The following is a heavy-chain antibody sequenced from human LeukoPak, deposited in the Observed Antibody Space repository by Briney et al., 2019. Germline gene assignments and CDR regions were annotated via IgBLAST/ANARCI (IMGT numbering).Heavy chain of an antibody. CDR2: ISAYNGNT. J-gene: IGHJ4*02. Sequence: ASVKVSCRASGYTFTSYGISGVRQAPGQGLEWMGWISAYNGNTNYAQKLQGRVTMTTDTSTSTAYMELRSLRSDDTAVYYCARDGTRYSSSSYYFDYWGQGTLVTVSS. CDR3: ARDGTRYSSSSYYFDY. CDR1: GYTFTSYG. D-gene: IGHD6-6*01. V-gene: IGHV1-18*01.